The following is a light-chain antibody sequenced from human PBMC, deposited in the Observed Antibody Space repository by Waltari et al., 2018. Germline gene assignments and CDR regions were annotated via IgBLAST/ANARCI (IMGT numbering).Light chain of an antibody. CDR3: QQYYSTPQT. CDR2: WAS. CDR1: QGLLYNSINKNY. V-gene: IGKV4-1*01. J-gene: IGKJ2*01. Sequence: DIVMTQSPDSLVVSLGERATINCKSSQGLLYNSINKNYLTWYQQKAGQPPKLLIYWASTRESGVPDRFSGSGSGTDFTLTISSLQAEDVAVYYCQQYYSTPQTFGQGTKLEIK.